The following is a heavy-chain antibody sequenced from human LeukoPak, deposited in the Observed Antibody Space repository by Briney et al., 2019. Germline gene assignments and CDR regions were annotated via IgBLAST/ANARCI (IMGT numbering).Heavy chain of an antibody. J-gene: IGHJ3*02. Sequence: SQTLSLTCAISGDSVSSNSVVWNWIRQSPSRGLEWLGRTYYRSEWYYHYAVSVKSRITINPDTSKSQFSLQLNSVTPDDTGVYYCARLLNAAFDIWGLGTMVTVSS. CDR1: GDSVSSNSVV. CDR2: TYYRSEWYY. CDR3: ARLLNAAFDI. V-gene: IGHV6-1*01.